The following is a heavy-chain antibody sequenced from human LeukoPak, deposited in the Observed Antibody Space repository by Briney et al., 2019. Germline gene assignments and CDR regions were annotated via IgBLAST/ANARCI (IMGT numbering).Heavy chain of an antibody. Sequence: SETLSLTCTVSGGSISSHYWSWIRQSPGKGLDWIGFVHTSGSTNYNPSLKSRVIMSVDTSKNQFSLRLSSMTAADTAVYYCARHKVEASARSFDYWSQGILVTVSS. V-gene: IGHV4-4*09. CDR3: ARHKVEASARSFDY. D-gene: IGHD6-13*01. CDR2: VHTSGST. CDR1: GGSISSHY. J-gene: IGHJ4*02.